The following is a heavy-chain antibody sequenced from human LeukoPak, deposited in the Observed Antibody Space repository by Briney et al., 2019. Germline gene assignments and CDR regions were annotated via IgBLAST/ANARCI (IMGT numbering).Heavy chain of an antibody. V-gene: IGHV3-30*02. Sequence: GGSLRLSCAASGLTFSMPPMDWVRQAPGKGLEWVAFIQNDGNSKNYADSVKGRFTISRDNSKNTLYLQMNSLRAEDTAVYYCARVWFGELLRIYYFDYWGQGTLVTVSS. J-gene: IGHJ4*02. CDR1: GLTFSMPP. CDR3: ARVWFGELLRIYYFDY. CDR2: IQNDGNSK. D-gene: IGHD3-10*01.